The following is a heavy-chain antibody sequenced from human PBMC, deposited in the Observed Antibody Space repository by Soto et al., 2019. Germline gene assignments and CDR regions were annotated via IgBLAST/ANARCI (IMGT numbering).Heavy chain of an antibody. D-gene: IGHD6-19*01. CDR1: GFTFSSYW. Sequence: EVQLVESGGGLVQPGGSLRLSCAASGFTFSSYWMSWVRQAPGKGLEWVANIKQDGSEKYYVDSVKGRFTISRDNAKNSLYLQMNSLRAEDTAVYYCARERSGWGLDASDIWGQGTMVTVSS. CDR2: IKQDGSEK. V-gene: IGHV3-7*01. J-gene: IGHJ3*02. CDR3: ARERSGWGLDASDI.